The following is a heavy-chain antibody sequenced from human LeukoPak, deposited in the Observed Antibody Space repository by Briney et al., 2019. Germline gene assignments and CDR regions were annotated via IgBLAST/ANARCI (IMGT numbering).Heavy chain of an antibody. CDR3: VRGPYGSSISNWFDP. CDR2: INRSGST. V-gene: IGHV4-34*01. D-gene: IGHD3-10*01. Sequence: PSETLSLTCAVYGGSFSGYYWSWIRQPPGKGLEWIGEINRSGSTNYNPSLKSRVTISVDTSKNQFSLKLSSVTAADTAVYYCVRGPYGSSISNWFDPWGQGLLVTVSS. J-gene: IGHJ5*02. CDR1: GGSFSGYY.